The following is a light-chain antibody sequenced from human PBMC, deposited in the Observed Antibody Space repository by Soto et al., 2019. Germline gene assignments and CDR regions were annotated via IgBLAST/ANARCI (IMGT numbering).Light chain of an antibody. V-gene: IGLV2-23*02. CDR2: KVS. Sequence: QSALTQPASVSGSPGQSITISCTGTSSDIGGYHLVSWYQHQSGKAPKLIIYKVSQWPSGVSDRFSASKSGNTASLTISELQAEDEADYYCCSYAGSNWGYVFGTGTKVTVL. CDR1: SSDIGGYHL. CDR3: CSYAGSNWGYV. J-gene: IGLJ1*01.